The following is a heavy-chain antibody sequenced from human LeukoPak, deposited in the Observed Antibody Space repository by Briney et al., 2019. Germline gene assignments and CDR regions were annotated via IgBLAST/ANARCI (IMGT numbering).Heavy chain of an antibody. Sequence: SETLSLTCTVSGGSINSSSYYWVRIRQPPGKGLKGNRNNNYNGSTYYTPSLKSRVTISVDTSKNQFSLKLSSVTAADTAVYYCARNLVATIKAPGLYYFDYWGQGTLVTVSS. V-gene: IGHV4-39*01. J-gene: IGHJ4*02. CDR2: NNYNGST. CDR3: ARNLVATIKAPGLYYFDY. D-gene: IGHD5-12*01. CDR1: GGSINSSSYY.